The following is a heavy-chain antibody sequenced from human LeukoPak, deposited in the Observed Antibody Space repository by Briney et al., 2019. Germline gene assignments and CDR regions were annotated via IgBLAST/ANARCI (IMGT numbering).Heavy chain of an antibody. D-gene: IGHD4-17*01. J-gene: IGHJ4*02. CDR3: AKRPDYGASPGYFDY. CDR2: ISDSGGTT. CDR1: GFTFSSYA. V-gene: IGHV3-23*01. Sequence: SGGSLRLSCAASGFTFSSYAMSWVRQAPGKGLEWVSSISDSGGTTYYADSVQGRFTISRDNSKNTLYLQMNSLRADDTAVYHCAKRPDYGASPGYFDYWGQGTLVTVSS.